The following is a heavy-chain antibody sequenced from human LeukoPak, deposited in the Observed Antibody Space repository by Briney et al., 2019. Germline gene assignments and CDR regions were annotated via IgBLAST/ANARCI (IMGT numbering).Heavy chain of an antibody. V-gene: IGHV3-7*03. CDR2: IKQDGSEK. CDR3: ARDAAVLTGYPYWYFDL. J-gene: IGHJ2*01. D-gene: IGHD3-9*01. Sequence: GGSLRLSCAVSGFMFSQHTMSWVRQAPGKGLEWVANIKQDGSEKYYVDSVKGRFTISRDNAKNLLFLEMTNLRVDDTAVYYCARDAAVLTGYPYWYFDLWGRGTLVSVSS. CDR1: GFMFSQHT.